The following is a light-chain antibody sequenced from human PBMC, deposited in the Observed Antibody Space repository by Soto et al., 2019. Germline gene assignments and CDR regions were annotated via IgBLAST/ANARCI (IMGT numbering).Light chain of an antibody. J-gene: IGLJ1*01. V-gene: IGLV2-14*01. Sequence: QSALTQPASVSGSPGQSITISCTGTSSDVGGYNYVSWYKQHPGKAPQLMIYDVSNRPSGVSYRCSGSRSGNTASLTISRPEDEDAADYYYSSYTSRSTQVFGTGTKLTVL. CDR1: SSDVGGYNY. CDR2: DVS. CDR3: SSYTSRSTQV.